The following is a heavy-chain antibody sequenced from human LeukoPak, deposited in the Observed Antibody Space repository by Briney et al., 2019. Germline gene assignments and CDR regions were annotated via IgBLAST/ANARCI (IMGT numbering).Heavy chain of an antibody. Sequence: ASVKVSCKASGYTFTSYDINWVRQAAGQGLEWMGWMNPNSGNTGYAQKFQGRVTMTRNTSISTAYMELSSLRSEDTAVYYCARGFFHLNNWFDPWGQGTLVTVSS. J-gene: IGHJ5*02. CDR3: ARGFFHLNNWFDP. V-gene: IGHV1-8*01. D-gene: IGHD3-3*01. CDR1: GYTFTSYD. CDR2: MNPNSGNT.